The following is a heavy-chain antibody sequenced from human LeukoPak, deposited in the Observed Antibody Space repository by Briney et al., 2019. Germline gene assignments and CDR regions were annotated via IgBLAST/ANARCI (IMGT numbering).Heavy chain of an antibody. CDR3: AREPIAAAPNDAFDI. D-gene: IGHD6-13*01. Sequence: GGSLRLSCAASGFTFSSYAMSWVRQAPGKGLEWVSAISGSGGSTSYAQKFQGRVTMTRDTSTSTVYMELSSLRSEDTAVYYCAREPIAAAPNDAFDIWGQGTMVTVSS. J-gene: IGHJ3*02. CDR2: ISGSGGST. CDR1: GFTFSSYA. V-gene: IGHV3-23*01.